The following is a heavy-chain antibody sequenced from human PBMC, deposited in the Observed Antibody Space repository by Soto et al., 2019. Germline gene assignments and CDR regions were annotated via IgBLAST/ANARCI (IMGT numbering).Heavy chain of an antibody. CDR2: IYYSGST. Sequence: PSETLSLTCTVSGGSISSSSYYWGWFRQPPGKGLEWIGSIYYSGSTYYNPSLKSRVTISVDTSKNQFSLKLSSVTAADTAVYYCARIYYDSVFDYWGQGTLVTVSS. J-gene: IGHJ4*02. V-gene: IGHV4-39*01. D-gene: IGHD3-22*01. CDR1: GGSISSSSYY. CDR3: ARIYYDSVFDY.